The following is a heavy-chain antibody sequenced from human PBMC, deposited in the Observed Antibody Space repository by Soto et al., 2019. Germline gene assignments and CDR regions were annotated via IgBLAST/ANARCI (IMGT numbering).Heavy chain of an antibody. CDR1: GYTFTSYG. CDR3: ASPSHYDILTGYFEDAFDI. D-gene: IGHD3-9*01. CDR2: ISAYNGNT. V-gene: IGHV1-18*01. J-gene: IGHJ3*02. Sequence: QVQLVQSGAEVKKPGASVKVSCKASGYTFTSYGISWVRQAPGQGLEWMGWISAYNGNTNYAQKLQGRVTMTTDTSTSTAYMELRSLRSDDTAVYYCASPSHYDILTGYFEDAFDIWGQGTMVTVSS.